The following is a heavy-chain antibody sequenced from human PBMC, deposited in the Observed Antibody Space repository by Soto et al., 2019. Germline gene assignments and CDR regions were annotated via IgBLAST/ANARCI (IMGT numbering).Heavy chain of an antibody. CDR1: GYTFTAYY. CDR3: ARNMDYYYGRGSGNGHGV. CDR2: INPKFGDT. Sequence: QVQLVQSGAEVKEPGDSVRVSCEASGYTFTAYYIHWVRRAPGQGLEWMGWINPKFGDTTYAQDFQGRVSMTRDMSISTVYMELSRLISDDTAIYYCARNMDYYYGRGSGNGHGVWGQGTTVTVFS. D-gene: IGHD3-10*02. V-gene: IGHV1-2*02. J-gene: IGHJ6*02.